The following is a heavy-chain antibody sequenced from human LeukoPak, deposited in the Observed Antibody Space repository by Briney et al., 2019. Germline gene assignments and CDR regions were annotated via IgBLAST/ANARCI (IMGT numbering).Heavy chain of an antibody. Sequence: SVKVSCKASGGTFSSYAISWVRQAPGQGLEWTGRIIPILGIANYAQKFQGRVTITADKSTSTAYMELSSLRSEDTAVYYCARTSSSSFFRFDPWGQGTLVTVSS. D-gene: IGHD6-13*01. J-gene: IGHJ5*02. CDR2: IIPILGIA. V-gene: IGHV1-69*04. CDR3: ARTSSSSFFRFDP. CDR1: GGTFSSYA.